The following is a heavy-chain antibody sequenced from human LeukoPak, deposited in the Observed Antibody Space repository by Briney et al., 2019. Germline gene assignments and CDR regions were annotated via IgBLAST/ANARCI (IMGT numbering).Heavy chain of an antibody. CDR1: GGSISSYY. V-gene: IGHV4-59*01. CDR3: AREGGPVSSFDY. Sequence: SETLSLTCTVSGGSISSYYWSWIRQPPGKGLEWIGYIYYSGTTNYNPSLKSRVTISVDTSKNQFSLKLNSVTAADTAVYYCAREGGPVSSFDYWGQGTPVTVSS. D-gene: IGHD2-2*01. CDR2: IYYSGTT. J-gene: IGHJ4*02.